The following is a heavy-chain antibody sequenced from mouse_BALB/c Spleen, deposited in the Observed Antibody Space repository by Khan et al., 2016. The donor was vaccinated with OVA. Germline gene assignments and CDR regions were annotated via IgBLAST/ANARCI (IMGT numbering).Heavy chain of an antibody. V-gene: IGHV14-1*02. CDR3: ARSWYFAGFGY. D-gene: IGHD1-1*02. CDR2: IDPENGHN. CDR1: GFNIQDYY. Sequence: VQLQQSGAEVVRPGALVKLSCKAYGFNIQDYYIHWVKQRPEQGLEWIGWIDPENGHNINDPKFQGKANITADSSSNTAYLQLRSLTSEDTAVYSFARSWYFAGFGYWGQGTRVTVSA. J-gene: IGHJ3*01.